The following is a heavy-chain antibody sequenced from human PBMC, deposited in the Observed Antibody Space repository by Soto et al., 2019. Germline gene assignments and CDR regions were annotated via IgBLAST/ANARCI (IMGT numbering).Heavy chain of an antibody. CDR1: GFTFSSYA. D-gene: IGHD3-10*01. J-gene: IGHJ4*02. V-gene: IGHV3-23*01. CDR2: ISGSGGST. Sequence: PGGSLRLSCEASGFTFSSYAMSWVRHAQGKGLEWVSGISGSGGSTYYADSVKGRFTISRDNSKNTVYLQMNRLKAEYPAVYPCAQNPLQGVVITAFDYWGQGTMVTVSS. CDR3: AQNPLQGVVITAFDY.